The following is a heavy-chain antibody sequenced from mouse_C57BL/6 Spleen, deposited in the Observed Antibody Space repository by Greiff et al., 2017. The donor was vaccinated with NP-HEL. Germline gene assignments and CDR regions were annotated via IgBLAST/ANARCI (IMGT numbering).Heavy chain of an antibody. V-gene: IGHV5-17*01. CDR2: ISSGSSTI. D-gene: IGHD2-10*01. Sequence: EVQLVESGGGLVKPGGSLKLSCAASGFTFSDYGMNWVRQAPEKGLEWVAYISSGSSTIYYADTVKGRFTIARDNAKNTLSVQMTSLRSEDTAMYYCARAYSLSYWGQGTLVTVSA. CDR3: ARAYSLSY. J-gene: IGHJ3*01. CDR1: GFTFSDYG.